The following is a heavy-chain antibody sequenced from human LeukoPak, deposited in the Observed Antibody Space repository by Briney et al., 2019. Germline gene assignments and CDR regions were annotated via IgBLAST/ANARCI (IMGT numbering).Heavy chain of an antibody. CDR3: VRGSSFPPLYNMDV. D-gene: IGHD3-16*01. CDR2: ISGGGGSI. CDR1: GFTFSSYA. Sequence: GGSLRLSCAASGFTFSSYAMNWVRQAPGKGLEWVSAISGGGGSIYYADSVKGRFTISRDNSKNTLYLQMNSLRAEDTAVYYCVRGSSFPPLYNMDVWGKGTTVTVSS. V-gene: IGHV3-23*01. J-gene: IGHJ6*03.